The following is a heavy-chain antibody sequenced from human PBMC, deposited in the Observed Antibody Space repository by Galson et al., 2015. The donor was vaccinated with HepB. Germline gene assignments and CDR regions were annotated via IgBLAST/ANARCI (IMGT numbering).Heavy chain of an antibody. Sequence: SLRLSCAASGFTFSSYSMNWVRQAPGKGLEWVSSISSSSSYIYYADSVKGRFTISRDNAKNSLYLQMNSLRAEDTAVYYCASNERRYSSGWYHSTHRPDAFDIWGQGTMVTVSS. CDR3: ASNERRYSSGWYHSTHRPDAFDI. J-gene: IGHJ3*02. V-gene: IGHV3-21*01. CDR2: ISSSSSYI. CDR1: GFTFSSYS. D-gene: IGHD6-19*01.